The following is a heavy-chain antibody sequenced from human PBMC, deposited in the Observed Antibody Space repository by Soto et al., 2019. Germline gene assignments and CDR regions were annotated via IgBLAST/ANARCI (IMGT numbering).Heavy chain of an antibody. CDR3: ARDSRKYTYGGSFDY. CDR2: IIPVYGTA. Sequence: QVQLVQSGAEVKKPGSSVKVSCKASGDTFSSYALSWVRQAPGQGLAWMGGIIPVYGTANYAQKFQDRVTITADESTSTAYMELSSLRSEDTAVYYCARDSRKYTYGGSFDYWGQGTLVTVSS. CDR1: GDTFSSYA. V-gene: IGHV1-69*01. J-gene: IGHJ4*02. D-gene: IGHD1-26*01.